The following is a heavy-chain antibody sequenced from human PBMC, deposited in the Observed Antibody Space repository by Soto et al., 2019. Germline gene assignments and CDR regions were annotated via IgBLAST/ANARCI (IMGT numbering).Heavy chain of an antibody. V-gene: IGHV3-74*01. D-gene: IGHD3-3*02. Sequence: HPVGSLILSCAVSGIPFNNYLIHLIRQAPGKGLVWVSHINTVATIINYGYSVKGRFTISRDNAENTLYLQMNSLGVEDTATYYCAKDDGRGIRYWGQGTLVTVSS. J-gene: IGHJ4*02. CDR2: INTVATII. CDR1: GIPFNNYL. CDR3: AKDDGRGIRY.